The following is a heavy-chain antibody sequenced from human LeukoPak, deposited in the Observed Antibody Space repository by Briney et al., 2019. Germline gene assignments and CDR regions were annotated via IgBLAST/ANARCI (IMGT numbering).Heavy chain of an antibody. J-gene: IGHJ4*02. V-gene: IGHV4-34*01. CDR3: ARGDIVVVRGYFDY. Sequence: SETLSLTCAVYGGSFSGYYWSWIRQPPGKGLEWIGEINHRRSTNYNPSLKSPVTISVDTSKNQFSLKLSSVTAADTAVYYCARGDIVVVRGYFDYWGQGTLVTVSS. CDR1: GGSFSGYY. CDR2: INHRRST. D-gene: IGHD2-2*01.